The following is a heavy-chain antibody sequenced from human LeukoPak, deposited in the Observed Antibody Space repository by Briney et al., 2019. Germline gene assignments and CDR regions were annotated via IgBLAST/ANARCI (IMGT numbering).Heavy chain of an antibody. J-gene: IGHJ4*02. CDR3: VKNDGWFHLAQ. V-gene: IGHV3-7*03. CDR1: GFTFNYAW. Sequence: GGSLRLSCAASGFTFNYAWMSWVRQAPGKGLQWVGHIKNDGSETYYLDSLKGRFSISRDNTNNALYLQMNSLRVEDTAVYYCVKNDGWFHLAQWGQGTLVTVSS. CDR2: IKNDGSET. D-gene: IGHD6-19*01.